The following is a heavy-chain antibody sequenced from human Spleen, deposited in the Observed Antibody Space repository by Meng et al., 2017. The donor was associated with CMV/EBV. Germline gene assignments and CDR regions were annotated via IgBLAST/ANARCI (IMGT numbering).Heavy chain of an antibody. CDR3: ARGPLAAAGTGRRYFDL. CDR1: GGSFSGYY. Sequence: YGGSFSGYYWSWIRQPPGKGLEWIGEINHSGSTNYNPSLKSRVTISVDTSKNQFSLKLSSVTAADTAVYYCARGPLAAAGTGRRYFDLWGRGTLVTVSS. D-gene: IGHD6-13*01. V-gene: IGHV4-34*01. CDR2: INHSGST. J-gene: IGHJ2*01.